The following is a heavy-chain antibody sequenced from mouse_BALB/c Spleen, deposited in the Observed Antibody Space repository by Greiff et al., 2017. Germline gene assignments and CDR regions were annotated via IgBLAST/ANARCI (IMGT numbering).Heavy chain of an antibody. CDR2: INPSTGYT. Sequence: QVQLQQSGAELAKPGASVKMSCKASGYTFTSYWMHWVKQRPGQGLEWIGYINPSTGYTEYNQKFKDKATFTADKSSSTAYMQLSSLTSEDSAVYYCASRGGNYYYFDYWGQGTTLTVSS. D-gene: IGHD2-1*01. J-gene: IGHJ2*01. V-gene: IGHV1-7*01. CDR3: ASRGGNYYYFDY. CDR1: GYTFTSYW.